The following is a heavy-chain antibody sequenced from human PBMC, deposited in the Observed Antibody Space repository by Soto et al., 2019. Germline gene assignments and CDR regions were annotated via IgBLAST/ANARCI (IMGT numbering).Heavy chain of an antibody. CDR1: AFGFTNHG. CDR3: AKDWSWEHRIYGMRL. Sequence: GGALRVSCVASAFGFTNHGKHWVRQAPGKGLEWVADISYDGRNKYDAESVKGRFTISSDNSENTLYLQVNSQRTQDTALYYCAKDWSWEHRIYGMRLWGQGTTVTVS. D-gene: IGHD1-26*01. CDR2: ISYDGRNK. J-gene: IGHJ6*02. V-gene: IGHV3-30*18.